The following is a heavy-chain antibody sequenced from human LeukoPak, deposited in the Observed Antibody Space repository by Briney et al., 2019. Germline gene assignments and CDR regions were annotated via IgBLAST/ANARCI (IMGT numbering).Heavy chain of an antibody. J-gene: IGHJ5*02. CDR1: GGSISSSSYY. CDR3: ATVGAARPFNNWFDP. CDR2: IYYSGST. Sequence: SETLSLTCTVSGGSISSSSYYWGWIRQPPGKGLEWIGSIYYSGSTYYNPSLKSRVTISVDTSKNQFSLKLSSVTAAGTAVYYCATVGAARPFNNWFDPWGQGTLVTVSS. D-gene: IGHD6-6*01. V-gene: IGHV4-39*01.